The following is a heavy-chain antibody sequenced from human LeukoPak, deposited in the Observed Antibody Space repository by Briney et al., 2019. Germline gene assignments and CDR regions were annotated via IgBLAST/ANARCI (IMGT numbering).Heavy chain of an antibody. Sequence: GGSLRLSCAASGFTFSSYAMPWVRQAPGKGLEWVAVISCSGANTYYAESVKGRVTISRDNSRNTLYLQIHSLRAEDTAVYYCAKDVFPGYESSGFSAFPGRWGRGTRVTVSS. CDR1: GFTFSSYA. D-gene: IGHD3-22*01. CDR3: AKDVFPGYESSGFSAFPGR. J-gene: IGHJ2*01. V-gene: IGHV3-23*01. CDR2: ISCSGANT.